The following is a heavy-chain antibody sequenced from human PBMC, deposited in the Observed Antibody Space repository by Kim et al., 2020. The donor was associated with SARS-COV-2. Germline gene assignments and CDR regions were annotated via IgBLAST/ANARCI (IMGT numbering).Heavy chain of an antibody. J-gene: IGHJ4*02. CDR1: GFTFSSYA. CDR2: ISGSGGST. D-gene: IGHD6-19*01. CDR3: AKDRTTRYSSGWYFDY. Sequence: GGSLRLSCAASGFTFSSYAMSWVRQAPGKGLEWVSAISGSGGSTYYADSVKGRFTISRDNSKNTLYLQMNSLRAEDTAVYYCAKDRTTRYSSGWYFDYWGQGTLVTVSS. V-gene: IGHV3-23*01.